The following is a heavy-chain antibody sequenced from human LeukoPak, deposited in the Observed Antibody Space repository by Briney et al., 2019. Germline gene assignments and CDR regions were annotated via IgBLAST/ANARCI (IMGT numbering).Heavy chain of an antibody. CDR2: ISWDGDST. CDR3: AELGITMIGGV. CDR1: GFAFDDYS. D-gene: IGHD3-10*02. Sequence: GGSLRLSCAASGFAFDDYSMHWVRQAPGKGLEWVSLISWDGDSTYYADSVKGRFTISRDNAKNSLYLQMNSLRAEDTAVYYCAELGITMIGGVWGKGTTVTISS. V-gene: IGHV3-43D*03. J-gene: IGHJ6*04.